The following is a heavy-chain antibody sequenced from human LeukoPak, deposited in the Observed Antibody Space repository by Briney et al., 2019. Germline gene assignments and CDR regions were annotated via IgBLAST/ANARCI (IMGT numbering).Heavy chain of an antibody. CDR2: IYYGGST. CDR3: ARDAGHQLSRRNYYAMDV. V-gene: IGHV4-39*07. Sequence: SETLSLTCTVSGGSISSGTDYWGWIRQPPGKGLEWIGRIYYGGSTYYNSSLKSRVTISVDSSKNQFSLKVSSVTAADTAVYYCARDAGHQLSRRNYYAMDVWGQGTTVTVSS. D-gene: IGHD2-2*01. CDR1: GGSISSGTDY. J-gene: IGHJ6*02.